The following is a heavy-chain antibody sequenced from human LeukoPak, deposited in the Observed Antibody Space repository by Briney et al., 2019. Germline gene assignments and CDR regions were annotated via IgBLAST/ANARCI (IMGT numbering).Heavy chain of an antibody. CDR1: GGTFSSYA. D-gene: IGHD3-16*02. Sequence: SVKVSCKASGGTFSSYAISWVRQAPGQGLEWMGGIIPIFGTANYAQKFQGRVTITADESTSTAYMELSSLRSEDTAVYYCARGVMITFGEVIASLHHYYGMDVWGKGTTVAVSS. CDR2: IIPIFGTA. V-gene: IGHV1-69*13. CDR3: ARGVMITFGEVIASLHHYYGMDV. J-gene: IGHJ6*04.